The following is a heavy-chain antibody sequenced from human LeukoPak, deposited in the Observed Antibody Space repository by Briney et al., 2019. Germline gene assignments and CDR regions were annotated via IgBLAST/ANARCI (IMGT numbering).Heavy chain of an antibody. Sequence: SETLSLTCTVSGGSISSSSYYWGWIRQPPGKGLEWIGSIYYSGSTYYNPSLKSRVTISVDTSKNQFSLKLSSVTAADTAVYYCARVFRGYGYDYYYFDYWGQGTLVTVSS. V-gene: IGHV4-39*07. J-gene: IGHJ4*02. D-gene: IGHD5-18*01. CDR1: GGSISSSSYY. CDR2: IYYSGST. CDR3: ARVFRGYGYDYYYFDY.